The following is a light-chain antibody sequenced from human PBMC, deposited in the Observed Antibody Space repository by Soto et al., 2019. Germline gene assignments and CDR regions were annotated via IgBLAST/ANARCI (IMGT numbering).Light chain of an antibody. CDR3: PTRDDSLICWV. CDR2: SYN. J-gene: IGLJ3*02. Sequence: QSVLTQPPSASGTPGQRVTISCSGTNSNIGSNFVYWYQHLPGTTPKLLVFSYNQRRSGVPDLFSGSKSGSSASLAISWLRSEDEADYYCPTRDDSLICWVFGGGTKLTVL. CDR1: NSNIGSNF. V-gene: IGLV1-47*02.